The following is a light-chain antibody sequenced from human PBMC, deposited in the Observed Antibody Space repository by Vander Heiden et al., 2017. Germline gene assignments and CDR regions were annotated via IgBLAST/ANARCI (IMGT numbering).Light chain of an antibody. CDR2: AAS. CDR1: QGISSY. CDR3: QQLNSYPF. V-gene: IGKV1-9*01. Sequence: DIQLTQSPSFLSASVGDRVTITCRASQGISSYLAWYQQKPGKAPKLLIYAASTLQSGVPSRFSGSGSGTEFTLTISSLQPEEFATYHCQQLNSYPFFGGGTKVEIK. J-gene: IGKJ4*01.